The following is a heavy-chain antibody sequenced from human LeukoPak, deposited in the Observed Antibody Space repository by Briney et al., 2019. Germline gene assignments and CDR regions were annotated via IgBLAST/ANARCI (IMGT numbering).Heavy chain of an antibody. D-gene: IGHD4-23*01. CDR2: IYSGGST. CDR1: GFTVSSNY. CDR3: AREVSSQGGGNSEYFDY. V-gene: IGHV3-66*01. Sequence: PGGSLRLSCAASGFTVSSNYMSWVRQAPGKGLEWVSVIYSGGSTYYADSVKGRFTISRDNSKNTLYLQMNSLRAEDTAVYYCAREVSSQGGGNSEYFDYWGQGTLVTVSS. J-gene: IGHJ4*02.